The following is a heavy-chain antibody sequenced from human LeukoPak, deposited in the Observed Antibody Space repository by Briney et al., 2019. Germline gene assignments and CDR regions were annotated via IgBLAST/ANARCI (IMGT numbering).Heavy chain of an antibody. J-gene: IGHJ4*02. CDR2: ISGVGAKP. V-gene: IGHV3-23*01. CDR1: GGSISSGDYY. Sequence: HPSETLSLTCTVSGGSISSGDYYWSWVRQAPGKGLEWVSAISGVGAKPYYTDSVKGRFTISRDNSKNTLYLQLNSLRADDTAVYYCAKLSPHGGIGYWGQGTLVTVSS. CDR3: AKLSPHGGIGY. D-gene: IGHD4-23*01.